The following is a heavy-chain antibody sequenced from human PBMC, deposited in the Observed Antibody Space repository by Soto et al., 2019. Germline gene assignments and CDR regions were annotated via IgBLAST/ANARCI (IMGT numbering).Heavy chain of an antibody. Sequence: AETLSLSCTFSAFSMSSSYLTWIRQPPGKGLEWIGHIYYSGSTNYNPSLKSRVTISVYTSKNQFSLKLSSVTAADTAVYYCARVGSGWYGTYFDYWGQGTLVTVSS. CDR2: IYYSGST. CDR3: ARVGSGWYGTYFDY. J-gene: IGHJ4*02. CDR1: AFSMSSSY. D-gene: IGHD6-19*01. V-gene: IGHV4-59*01.